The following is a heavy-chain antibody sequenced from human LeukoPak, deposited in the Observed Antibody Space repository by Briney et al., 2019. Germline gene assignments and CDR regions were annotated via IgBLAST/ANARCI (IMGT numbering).Heavy chain of an antibody. D-gene: IGHD2-2*01. Sequence: SETLPLTCTVSGGSISSSSYYWGWIRQPPGKGREWIGSIYYSGSTYYNPSLKSRVTISVDTSKNQFSLKLSSVTAADTAVYYCARQFLGYCSSTSCPNWFDPWGQGTLVTVSS. V-gene: IGHV4-39*01. CDR1: GGSISSSSYY. CDR2: IYYSGST. J-gene: IGHJ5*02. CDR3: ARQFLGYCSSTSCPNWFDP.